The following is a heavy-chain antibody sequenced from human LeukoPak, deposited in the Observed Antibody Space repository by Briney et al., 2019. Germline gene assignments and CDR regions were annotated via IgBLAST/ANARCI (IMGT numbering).Heavy chain of an antibody. CDR1: GGTFSIYA. CDR3: ARAPSEWLRVDNWFDP. Sequence: SVKVSCXASGGTFSIYAISWVRQARGQGLEWMAGIIPIFGTANYAQKSQGRVTITADESTSTAYMELSSLRSEDTAVYYCARAPSEWLRVDNWFDPWGQGTLVTVSS. D-gene: IGHD5-12*01. J-gene: IGHJ5*02. V-gene: IGHV1-69*13. CDR2: IIPIFGTA.